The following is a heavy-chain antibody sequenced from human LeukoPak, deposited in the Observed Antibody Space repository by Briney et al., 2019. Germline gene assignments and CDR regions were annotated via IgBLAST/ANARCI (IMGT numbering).Heavy chain of an antibody. CDR3: ASPGTNCALLGFEY. V-gene: IGHV3-74*01. J-gene: IGHJ4*02. Sequence: PGGSLRLSCADSGFTFSNYWMHWVRQAPGKGLVWVSRINDDGSSTSYADSVKGRFTISRDNAKKTVYLQMNSLRAEDTAVYYCASPGTNCALLGFEYWGQGTLVTVSS. CDR2: INDDGSST. D-gene: IGHD2-8*01. CDR1: GFTFSNYW.